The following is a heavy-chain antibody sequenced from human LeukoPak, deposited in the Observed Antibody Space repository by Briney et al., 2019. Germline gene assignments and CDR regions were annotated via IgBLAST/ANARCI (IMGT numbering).Heavy chain of an antibody. J-gene: IGHJ4*02. CDR1: GVTFSSYA. D-gene: IGHD3-10*01. Sequence: GGSLRLSCAASGVTFSSYAMSWVRQAPGKGREWVSAIRGRGGSTYYAEAVKGRVTISRDNSQHTMYLKMNSPRAEDTAIYYCANLISSGGVGYWGQGTLVTVSS. CDR3: ANLISSGGVGY. V-gene: IGHV3-23*01. CDR2: IRGRGGST.